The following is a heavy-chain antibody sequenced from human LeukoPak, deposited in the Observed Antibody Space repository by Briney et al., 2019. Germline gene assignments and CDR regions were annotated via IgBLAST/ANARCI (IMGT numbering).Heavy chain of an antibody. Sequence: PSETLSLTCTVSGGSTSSSSYNWGWIRQPPGKGLEWIASIYYSGSTYYNPSLKSRVTISVDTSKNQFSLKLSSVTAADTAVYYCARTSEGYCSGGSCWDYSYYMDVWGKGTTVTVSS. D-gene: IGHD2-15*01. CDR3: ARTSEGYCSGGSCWDYSYYMDV. CDR2: IYYSGST. CDR1: GGSTSSSSYN. V-gene: IGHV4-39*01. J-gene: IGHJ6*03.